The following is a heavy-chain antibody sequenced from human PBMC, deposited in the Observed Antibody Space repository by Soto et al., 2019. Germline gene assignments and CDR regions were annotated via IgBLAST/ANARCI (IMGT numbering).Heavy chain of an antibody. CDR3: ARRLRQSGKSWDSGAFDI. J-gene: IGHJ3*02. Sequence: QITLQESAPVLVRPTETLMLTCTYSGFSLSTSGVGVGWVRQSPGKALEWLAVIYWDDDKRYMPSLQNRLTITKDTSRNQLVLTMTHMLPMDTGTYYCARRLRQSGKSWDSGAFDIWGHGTVVAVS. D-gene: IGHD1-26*01. V-gene: IGHV2-5*02. CDR2: IYWDDDK. CDR1: GFSLSTSGVG.